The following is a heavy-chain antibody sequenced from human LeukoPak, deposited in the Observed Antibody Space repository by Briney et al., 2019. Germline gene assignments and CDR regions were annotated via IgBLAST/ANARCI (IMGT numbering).Heavy chain of an antibody. Sequence: GESLNISCKASGYSFTTYWIGWVRQMPGKGLEWMGIIYPGDSDTGYTPSFQGQVTISVDKSISTAYLQWRSLKASDTATYYCARHKSADYWGQGTLVTVSS. J-gene: IGHJ4*02. CDR2: IYPGDSDT. CDR1: GYSFTTYW. V-gene: IGHV5-51*01. CDR3: ARHKSADY.